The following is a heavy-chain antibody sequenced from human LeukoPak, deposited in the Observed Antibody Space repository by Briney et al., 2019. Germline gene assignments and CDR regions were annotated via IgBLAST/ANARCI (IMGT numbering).Heavy chain of an antibody. CDR1: GFIFSSYA. Sequence: PGGSLRLSCVASGFIFSSYAMTWIRQPPGKGLEWIGYIYYSGSTSYNPSLKSRVTISVDTSKKQFSLKLSSVTAADTAFYYCARYIVSYPHDAFDIWGQGTVVTVSS. V-gene: IGHV4-59*01. D-gene: IGHD1-26*01. J-gene: IGHJ3*02. CDR3: ARYIVSYPHDAFDI. CDR2: IYYSGST.